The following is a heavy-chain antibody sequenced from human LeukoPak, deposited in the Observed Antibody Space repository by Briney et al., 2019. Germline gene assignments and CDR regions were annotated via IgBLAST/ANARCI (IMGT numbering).Heavy chain of an antibody. V-gene: IGHV3-43*02. D-gene: IGHD6-19*01. J-gene: IGHJ4*02. CDR3: VRDTGSGWDFDY. CDR1: GFTFNAYA. CDR2: VKGDGVTT. Sequence: PGGSLRLSCAASGFTFNAYAIHWVRQAPWKGLEWVSLVKGDGVTTDYANSVRGRFTVSRDNSKNSLYLQMSNLRTEDTALYYCVRDTGSGWDFDYWGQGTLVTVSS.